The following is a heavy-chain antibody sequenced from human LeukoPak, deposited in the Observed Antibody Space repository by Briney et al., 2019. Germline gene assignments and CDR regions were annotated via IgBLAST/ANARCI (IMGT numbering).Heavy chain of an antibody. CDR1: GGSFRGYY. J-gene: IGHJ4*02. Sequence: PSETLSLTCAVYGGSFRGYYWSWIRQPPGKGLEWIGEINHSGSTNYNPSLKSRVTISVDTSRNQFSLKLNSVTAADTAVYYCARHGDSYDSPYDYWGQGTLVTVSS. CDR2: INHSGST. CDR3: ARHGDSYDSPYDY. V-gene: IGHV4-34*01. D-gene: IGHD5-12*01.